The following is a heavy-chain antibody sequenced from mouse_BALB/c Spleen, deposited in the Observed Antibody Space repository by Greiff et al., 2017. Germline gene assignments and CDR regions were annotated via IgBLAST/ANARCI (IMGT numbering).Heavy chain of an antibody. CDR3: TRKTTVVAPFAY. CDR2: IYPGNSDT. Sequence: VQLKQSGTVLARPGASVKMSCKASGYTFTSYWMHWVKQRPGQGLEWIGAIYPGNSDTSYNQKFKGKAKLTAVTSTSTAYMELSSLTNEDSAVYYCTRKTTVVAPFAYWGQGTLVTVSA. V-gene: IGHV1-5*01. CDR1: GYTFTSYW. J-gene: IGHJ3*01. D-gene: IGHD1-1*01.